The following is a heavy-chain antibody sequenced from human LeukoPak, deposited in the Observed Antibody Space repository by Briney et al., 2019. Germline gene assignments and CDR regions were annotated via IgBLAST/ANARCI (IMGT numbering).Heavy chain of an antibody. J-gene: IGHJ4*02. V-gene: IGHV3-7*01. Sequence: GGSLRLSCAASGFTFTKYWMTWVRQAPGKGLEWVANIKQDGSEKFYVDSVKGRFTISRDNAKNSLDLQINSLGAEDTAVYYCARGLDCRSTSCYLDNWGQGTLVAVSS. D-gene: IGHD2-2*01. CDR2: IKQDGSEK. CDR1: GFTFTKYW. CDR3: ARGLDCRSTSCYLDN.